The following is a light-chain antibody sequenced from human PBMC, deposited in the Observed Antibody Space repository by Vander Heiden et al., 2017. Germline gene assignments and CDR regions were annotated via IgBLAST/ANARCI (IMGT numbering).Light chain of an antibody. V-gene: IGKV1-39*01. Sequence: QVQQSPSSLSASVGDRVTITCRASQSISSYLNWYQQKPGKAPKLLIYAASSLQSGVPSRFSGSGSGTDFTLTISSLQPEDFATYYCQQSYSTPRTFGQGTKVEIK. CDR2: AAS. J-gene: IGKJ1*01. CDR1: QSISSY. CDR3: QQSYSTPRT.